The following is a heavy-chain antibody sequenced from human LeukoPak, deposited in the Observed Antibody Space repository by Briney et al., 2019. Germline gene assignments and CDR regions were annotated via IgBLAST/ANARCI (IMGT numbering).Heavy chain of an antibody. D-gene: IGHD3-10*01. CDR2: INTRSSTM. CDR3: AREILYYYGSGSPEDYYYSGMDV. J-gene: IGHJ6*02. Sequence: SGGSLRLSCAASDFTFNTYDMNWVRQAPGKGLEWVSFINTRSSTMYYADSVKGRFTISIDNAKNSLYLQMNSLRAEDTAVYYCAREILYYYGSGSPEDYYYSGMDVWGQGTAVTV. CDR1: DFTFNTYD. V-gene: IGHV3-48*01.